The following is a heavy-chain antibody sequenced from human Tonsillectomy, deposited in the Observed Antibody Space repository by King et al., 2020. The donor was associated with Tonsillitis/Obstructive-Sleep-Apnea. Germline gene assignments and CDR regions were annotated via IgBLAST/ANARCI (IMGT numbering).Heavy chain of an antibody. CDR3: AHRRAVHLDYYFDS. J-gene: IGHJ4*02. D-gene: IGHD1-1*01. CDR1: GFSLSTNGVG. CDR2: IYWDDDK. V-gene: IGHV2-5*02. Sequence: ITLKESGPALVKPTQTLTLTCTFSGFSLSTNGVGVGWIRQPPGKALEWLGLIYWDDDKRYSPSLKSRLTITADTSQNHVVLTMTNMDPVDTATYYCAHRRAVHLDYYFDSWGQGTLVTVFS.